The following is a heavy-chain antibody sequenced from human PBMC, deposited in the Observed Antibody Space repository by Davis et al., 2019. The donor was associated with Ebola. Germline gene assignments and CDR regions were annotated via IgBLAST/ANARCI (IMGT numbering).Heavy chain of an antibody. CDR2: ISSSSSYT. J-gene: IGHJ4*02. D-gene: IGHD6-19*01. V-gene: IGHV3-11*06. CDR1: GFTFSDYY. CDR3: ARGVWYSSGWYQDPQLDY. Sequence: PGGSLRLSCAASGFTFSDYYMSWIRQAPGKGLEWVSYISSSSSYTNYADSVKGRFTISRDNAKNSLYLQMNSLRAEDTAVYYCARGVWYSSGWYQDPQLDYWGQGTLVTVSS.